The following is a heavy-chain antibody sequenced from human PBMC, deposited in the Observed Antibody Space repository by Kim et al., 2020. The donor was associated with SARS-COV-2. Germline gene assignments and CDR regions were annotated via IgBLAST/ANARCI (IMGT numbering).Heavy chain of an antibody. D-gene: IGHD3-16*01. V-gene: IGHV4-4*07. CDR2: MYFSGST. Sequence: SETLSLTCTVSGGSFSGHYWSWIRQPAGKGLEWIGRMYFSGSTNYNPSLKSRVTLSLDTSKNQLTLTLTSVTAADTAVYYCARDWASGYFDYWGQGTLVTVSS. J-gene: IGHJ4*02. CDR1: GGSFSGHY. CDR3: ARDWASGYFDY.